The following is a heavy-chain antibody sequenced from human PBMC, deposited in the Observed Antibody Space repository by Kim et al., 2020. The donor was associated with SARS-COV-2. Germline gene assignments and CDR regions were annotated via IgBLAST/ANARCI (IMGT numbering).Heavy chain of an antibody. Sequence: GESLKISCKGSGYSFTSYWIGWVRQMPGKGLEWMGIIYPGDSDTRYSPSFQGQVTISADKSISTAYLQWSSLKASDTAMYYCATGTTRFGFDYYYYGMDVWGQGTTVTVSS. V-gene: IGHV5-51*01. CDR3: ATGTTRFGFDYYYYGMDV. D-gene: IGHD1-7*01. J-gene: IGHJ6*02. CDR1: GYSFTSYW. CDR2: IYPGDSDT.